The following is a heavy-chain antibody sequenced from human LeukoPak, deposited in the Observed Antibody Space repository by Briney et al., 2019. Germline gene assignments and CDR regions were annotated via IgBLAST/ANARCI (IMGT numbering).Heavy chain of an antibody. CDR3: ARVNLFIYDRPNWFDP. J-gene: IGHJ5*02. D-gene: IGHD3-10*02. V-gene: IGHV4-4*07. CDR1: GGSISSYY. CDR2: IYTSGST. Sequence: PSETLSLTCTVSGGSISSYYWSWIRQPAGKGLEWVGRIYTSGSTNYDPSLKSRVTMSVDTSKNQFSLKLSSVTAADTAVYYCARVNLFIYDRPNWFDPWGQGTLVTVSS.